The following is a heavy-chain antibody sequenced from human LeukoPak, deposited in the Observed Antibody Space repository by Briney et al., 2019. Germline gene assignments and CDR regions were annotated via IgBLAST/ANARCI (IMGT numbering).Heavy chain of an antibody. Sequence: PSETLSLTCTVSGGSISSYYWTWIRQPPGKGLEWIGHIYYSGSTNYNPSLKSRVTISVDTSKNQFSLKLSSVTAADTAVYYCARENRGYSGYGSWFDPWGQGTLVTVSS. J-gene: IGHJ5*02. D-gene: IGHD5-12*01. CDR1: GGSISSYY. V-gene: IGHV4-59*12. CDR2: IYYSGST. CDR3: ARENRGYSGYGSWFDP.